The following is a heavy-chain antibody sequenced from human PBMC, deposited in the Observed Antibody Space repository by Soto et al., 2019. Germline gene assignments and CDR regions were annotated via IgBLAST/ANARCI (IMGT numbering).Heavy chain of an antibody. J-gene: IGHJ5*02. Sequence: AGGSLRLSCAASGFTFDDYGMSWARQAPGKGLEWVSGVNWNGGSTGYADSVKGRFTISRDNSKNTLYLQMNNLRAEDTAVYYCAKDNCISTSCYRLYNWFDPWGQGTLVTVPQ. CDR2: VNWNGGST. D-gene: IGHD2-2*01. CDR3: AKDNCISTSCYRLYNWFDP. V-gene: IGHV3-20*04. CDR1: GFTFDDYG.